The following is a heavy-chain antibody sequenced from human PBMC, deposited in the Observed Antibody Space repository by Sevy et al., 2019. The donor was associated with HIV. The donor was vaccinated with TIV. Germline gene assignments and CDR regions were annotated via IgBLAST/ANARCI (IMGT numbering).Heavy chain of an antibody. CDR3: ARDGYAGDFWSGYYEDYYYYGMDV. V-gene: IGHV1-2*04. CDR1: GYTFTGYY. J-gene: IGHJ6*02. CDR2: INPNSGGT. Sequence: ASVKVSCKASGYTFTGYYMHWVRQAPGQGLEWMGWINPNSGGTNYEQKFQGWVTMTRDTSISTAYMELSRLRSDDTAVYYCARDGYAGDFWSGYYEDYYYYGMDVWGQGTTVTVSS. D-gene: IGHD3-3*01.